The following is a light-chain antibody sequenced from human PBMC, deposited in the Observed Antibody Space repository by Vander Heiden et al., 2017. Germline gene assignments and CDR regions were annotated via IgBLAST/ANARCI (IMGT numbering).Light chain of an antibody. J-gene: IGKJ4*01. CDR3: QQSYSTPLT. CDR1: QSISSY. CDR2: AAS. V-gene: IGKV1-39*01. Sequence: IHISLSPSSLSASVGDRVTITCRASQSISSYLNWYQQKPGKAPKLLIYAASSLQSGLPSRFSGSASGTDSTLTISILQPEDFATYYCQQSYSTPLTFGGGTKVEIK.